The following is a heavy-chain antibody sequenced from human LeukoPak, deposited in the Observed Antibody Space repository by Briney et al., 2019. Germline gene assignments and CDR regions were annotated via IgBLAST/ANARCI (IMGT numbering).Heavy chain of an antibody. CDR2: IYYSGST. J-gene: IGHJ5*02. D-gene: IGHD2-8*01. CDR3: ARVGTINWFDP. V-gene: IGHV4-59*01. Sequence: SETLSLTCTVSGGSISSYYWSWIRQPPGKGLEWIGYIYYSGSTNYNPSLKSRVTISVDTSKNQFSLKLSSVTAADTAVYYCARVGTINWFDPWGQGTQVTVSS. CDR1: GGSISSYY.